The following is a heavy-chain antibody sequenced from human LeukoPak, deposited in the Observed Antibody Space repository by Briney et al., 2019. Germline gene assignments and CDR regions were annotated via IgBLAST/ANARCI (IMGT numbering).Heavy chain of an antibody. CDR3: AGDYGSGSYRFDF. Sequence: SETLSLTCTVSGGSISSSSYYWGWIRQPPGKGLEWIGSIYYSGSTYYNPSLKSRVTISVDTSKNQFSLKLTSVTAADTAVYYCAGDYGSGSYRFDFWGPGTLVTVSS. CDR1: GGSISSSSYY. V-gene: IGHV4-39*07. J-gene: IGHJ4*02. CDR2: IYYSGST. D-gene: IGHD3-10*01.